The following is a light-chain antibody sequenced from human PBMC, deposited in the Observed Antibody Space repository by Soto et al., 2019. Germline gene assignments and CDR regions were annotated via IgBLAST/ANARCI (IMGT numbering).Light chain of an antibody. V-gene: IGKV3-11*01. CDR1: QSVSNY. CDR3: QQRNKWPVLT. CDR2: DAS. J-gene: IGKJ4*01. Sequence: EIVLTQSPATLSLSPGERAVLSCRASQSVSNYLAWYQQKPGQPPRLLMYDASNRATGIPPRFSGSGSGTDFTLTISSLEPEDSAVYYCQQRNKWPVLTFGGGTKVEIK.